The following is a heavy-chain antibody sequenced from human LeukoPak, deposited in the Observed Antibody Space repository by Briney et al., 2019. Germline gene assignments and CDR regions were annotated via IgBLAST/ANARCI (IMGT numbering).Heavy chain of an antibody. V-gene: IGHV3-30*03. CDR3: ARDRDSSSWTLDY. J-gene: IGHJ4*02. CDR1: GFTFSSYG. Sequence: QPGGSLRLSCAASGFTFSSYGMHWVRQAPGKGLEWVAVISYDGSNKYYADSVKGRFTISRDNSKNTLYLQMNSLRAEDTAAYYCARDRDSSSWTLDYWGQGTLVTVSS. D-gene: IGHD6-13*01. CDR2: ISYDGSNK.